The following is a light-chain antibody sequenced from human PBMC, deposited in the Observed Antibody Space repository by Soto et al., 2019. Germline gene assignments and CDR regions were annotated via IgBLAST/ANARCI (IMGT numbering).Light chain of an antibody. CDR1: QTISTW. Sequence: IHVTQSPPTLSASVVDRVTITCRASQTISTWMAWYQQKPGKAPKLLVYDASTLQRGVSSRFSGSGSGTEFTLIISGLQPDDFATYYCQQYNSYSPTFGQGTKVDI. V-gene: IGKV1-5*01. CDR3: QQYNSYSPT. J-gene: IGKJ1*01. CDR2: DAS.